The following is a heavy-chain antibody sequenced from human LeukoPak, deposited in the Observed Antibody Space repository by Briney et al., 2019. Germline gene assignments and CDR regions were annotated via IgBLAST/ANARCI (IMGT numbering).Heavy chain of an antibody. Sequence: SETLSLTCAVSGYSISSGYYWGWIRQPPGKGLEWIGSIYHSGSTYYNPSLKSRVTISVDTSKNQFSLKLSSVTAADTAVYYCARHRYSSGQDHWGQGTLVTVSS. CDR1: GYSISSGYY. CDR3: ARHRYSSGQDH. D-gene: IGHD6-19*01. J-gene: IGHJ4*02. V-gene: IGHV4-38-2*01. CDR2: IYHSGST.